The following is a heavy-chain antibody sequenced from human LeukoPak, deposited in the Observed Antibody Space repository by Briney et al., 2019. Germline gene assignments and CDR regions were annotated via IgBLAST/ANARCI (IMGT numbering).Heavy chain of an antibody. Sequence: PGRSLRLSCAGSGFIFNNYAMHWVRQPPGKGLEWVSGISWNSGTIDYADSVRGRFTISRDTSKNTLYLQINSLRVEDTAVYYCIVFGDSNHWGQGTLVTVSS. CDR2: ISWNSGTI. V-gene: IGHV3-9*01. D-gene: IGHD4-17*01. CDR1: GFIFNNYA. CDR3: IVFGDSNH. J-gene: IGHJ5*02.